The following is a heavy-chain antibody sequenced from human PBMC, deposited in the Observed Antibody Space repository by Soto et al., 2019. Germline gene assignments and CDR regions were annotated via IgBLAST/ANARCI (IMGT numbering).Heavy chain of an antibody. CDR1: GGSVTNGIYY. Sequence: QVQLQESGPGLVQPSETLSLTCNVSGGSVTNGIYYWSWIRQPPGRGLEWIGYIYYRGATKYNPSLESRVSISVDTSKNQFSLKLTSVTAADTAVYYCVRDSRRTGVKYFYGFDAWGQGTTVTVSS. CDR3: VRDSRRTGVKYFYGFDA. CDR2: IYYRGAT. J-gene: IGHJ6*02. D-gene: IGHD3-10*01. V-gene: IGHV4-61*01.